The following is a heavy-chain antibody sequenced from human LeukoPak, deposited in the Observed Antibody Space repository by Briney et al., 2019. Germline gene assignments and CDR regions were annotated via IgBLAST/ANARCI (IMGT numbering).Heavy chain of an antibody. D-gene: IGHD3-22*01. CDR2: ISGSGVNT. Sequence: GGSLRLSCAASGFTFSSYGMNWVRQAPGKGLEWVSAISGSGVNTYYADSVKGRFTISRDNSKNTLYLQMNSLRAEDTAVYYCARTSPDYYDSSGYYFDYWGQGTLVTVSS. CDR1: GFTFSSYG. V-gene: IGHV3-23*01. CDR3: ARTSPDYYDSSGYYFDY. J-gene: IGHJ4*02.